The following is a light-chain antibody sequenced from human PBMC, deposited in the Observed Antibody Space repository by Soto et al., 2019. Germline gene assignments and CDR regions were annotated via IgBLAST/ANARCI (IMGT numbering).Light chain of an antibody. Sequence: EIVLTQSPGTLSLSPGERATLSCRASQSVSSSYLAWYQQKPGQAPRLLIYGASSRATGIPDRFSGSGSGTDFTLTISRLEPEDVAVYYCQQYCSSPQVTFGGGTKVEIK. CDR2: GAS. V-gene: IGKV3-20*01. J-gene: IGKJ4*01. CDR1: QSVSSSY. CDR3: QQYCSSPQVT.